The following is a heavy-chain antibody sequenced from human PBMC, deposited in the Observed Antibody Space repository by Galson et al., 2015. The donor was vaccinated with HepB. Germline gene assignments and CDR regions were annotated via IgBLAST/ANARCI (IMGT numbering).Heavy chain of an antibody. V-gene: IGHV1-46*01. CDR2: INPSGGST. Sequence: SVKVSCKVSGYTLTELSIHWVRQAPGQGLEWMGIINPSGGSTSYAQKFQGRVTMTRDTSTSTVYMELSSLRSEDTAVYYCARGSGSYSSYYGMDVWGQGTTVTVSS. J-gene: IGHJ6*02. CDR3: ARGSGSYSSYYGMDV. D-gene: IGHD1-26*01. CDR1: GYTLTELS.